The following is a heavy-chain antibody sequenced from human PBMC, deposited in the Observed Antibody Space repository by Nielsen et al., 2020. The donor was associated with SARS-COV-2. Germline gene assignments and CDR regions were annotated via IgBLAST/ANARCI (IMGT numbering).Heavy chain of an antibody. V-gene: IGHV4-39*07. D-gene: IGHD5-12*01. CDR3: ARLGYPGWYFDL. J-gene: IGHJ2*01. CDR2: IYYTGST. CDR1: GASISSSSLY. Sequence: SETLSLTCSVSGASISSSSLYWGWIRQTPGKGLEWIGSIYYTGSTYYNPSLKSRVTISVDTSKNQFSLKLSSVTAADTAVYYCARLGYPGWYFDLWGRGTLVTVSS.